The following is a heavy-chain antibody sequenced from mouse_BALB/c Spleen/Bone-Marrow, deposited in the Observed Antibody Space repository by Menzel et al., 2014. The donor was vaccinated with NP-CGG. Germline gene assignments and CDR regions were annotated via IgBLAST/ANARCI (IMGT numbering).Heavy chain of an antibody. CDR2: ISPGNGDI. V-gene: IGHV1S53*01. D-gene: IGHD2-1*01. CDR1: GYTFTDHA. Sequence: VQLQQSDAELVKPGASVKISCKASGYTFTDHAIHWVKQKPEQGLEWIGYISPGNGDIKYNEKFKGKATLTADKSSSTAYMQLSGLTSEDSAGHSCRRSVGNPFVRWGRGTTLTGSS. CDR3: RRSVGNPFVR. J-gene: IGHJ2*01.